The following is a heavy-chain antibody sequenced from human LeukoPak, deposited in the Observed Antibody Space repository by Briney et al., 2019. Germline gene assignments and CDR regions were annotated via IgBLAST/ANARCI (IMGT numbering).Heavy chain of an antibody. CDR3: ARGSFDYYDSSGYYGMGLDWFDP. V-gene: IGHV1-8*02. CDR2: MNPNSGNT. J-gene: IGHJ5*02. CDR1: GYTFTDYY. Sequence: ASVKVSCKASGYTFTDYYMHWVRQAPGQGLEWMGWMNPNSGNTGYAQKFQGRVTMTRNTSISTAYMELSSLRSEDTAVYYCARGSFDYYDSSGYYGMGLDWFDPWGQGTLVTVSS. D-gene: IGHD3-22*01.